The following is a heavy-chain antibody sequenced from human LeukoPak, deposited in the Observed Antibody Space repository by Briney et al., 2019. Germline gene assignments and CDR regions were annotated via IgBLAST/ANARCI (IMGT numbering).Heavy chain of an antibody. CDR3: ARSGGTLPNFDF. J-gene: IGHJ4*02. D-gene: IGHD1-26*01. CDR2: VYYSGST. CDR1: GGSISSSSHF. Sequence: PSETLSLTCTVSGGSISSSSHFWGWIRQPPGKGLEWIASVYYSGSTYYSPSRKIRVTISVETSKNQFSLKLTVTAADTAVYYCARSGGTLPNFDFWGQGTLVTVSS. V-gene: IGHV4-39*01.